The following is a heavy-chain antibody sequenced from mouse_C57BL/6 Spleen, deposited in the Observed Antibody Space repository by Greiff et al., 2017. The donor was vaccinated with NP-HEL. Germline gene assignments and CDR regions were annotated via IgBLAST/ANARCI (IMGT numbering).Heavy chain of an antibody. CDR3: ARSNGSRAWFAY. V-gene: IGHV1-50*01. CDR2: IDPSDSYT. Sequence: VQLQQSGSELVKPGASVKLSCKASGYTFTSYWMQWVKQRPGQGLEWIGEIDPSDSYTNYNQKFKGEATLTVDTSSSTAYMQLSSLTSEDSAVYYCARSNGSRAWFAYWGQGTLVTVSA. D-gene: IGHD1-1*01. CDR1: GYTFTSYW. J-gene: IGHJ3*01.